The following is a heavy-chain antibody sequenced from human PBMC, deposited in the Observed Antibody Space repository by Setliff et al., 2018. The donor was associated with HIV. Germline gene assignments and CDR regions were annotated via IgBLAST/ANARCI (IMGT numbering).Heavy chain of an antibody. CDR1: GYAFRDYY. D-gene: IGHD3-9*01. CDR3: ATSDYNLLTGCPC. CDR2: VDPKDGET. V-gene: IGHV1-69-2*01. J-gene: IGHJ4*02. Sequence: GASVKVSCKASGYAFRDYYINWVQQAPGKGLEWMGRVDPKDGETMYAQKFQGRVTITADRSTNTAYMDLSSLSSDDTALYFCATSDYNLLTGCPCWGQGTLVTVSS.